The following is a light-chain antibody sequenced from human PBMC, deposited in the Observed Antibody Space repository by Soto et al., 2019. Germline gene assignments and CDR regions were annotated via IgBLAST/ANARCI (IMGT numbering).Light chain of an antibody. CDR2: GAS. Sequence: EIVMTQSPATLSVSPGEKATLSCRASQSVGSNLAWYQQKPGQAPRLLIYGASSRATGIPDRFSGSGSGTDFTLTISRLEPEDFAVYYCQQYGSSPPEGFTFGPGTKVDIK. CDR1: QSVGSN. CDR3: QQYGSSPPEGFT. J-gene: IGKJ3*01. V-gene: IGKV3-20*01.